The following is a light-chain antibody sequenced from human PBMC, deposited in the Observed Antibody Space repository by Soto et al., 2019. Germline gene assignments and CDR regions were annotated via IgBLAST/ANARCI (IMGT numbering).Light chain of an antibody. CDR3: QTGGTGIHYV. Sequence: QSVLTQSPSASASLGASVKLTCTLSSGHSSYAIAWHQQQPEKGPRYLMKLNSDGSHSKGAGIPDRFSGSSSGAERYLTISSLPSEDEADYYCQTGGTGIHYVFGTGTKLTVL. CDR1: SGHSSYA. J-gene: IGLJ1*01. CDR2: LNSDGSH. V-gene: IGLV4-69*01.